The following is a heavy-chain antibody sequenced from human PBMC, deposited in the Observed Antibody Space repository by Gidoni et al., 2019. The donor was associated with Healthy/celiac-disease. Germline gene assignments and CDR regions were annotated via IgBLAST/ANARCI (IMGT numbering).Heavy chain of an antibody. V-gene: IGHV4-59*01. CDR2: IYYSGST. CDR1: GGSISSYY. J-gene: IGHJ3*02. Sequence: QVQLQESGPGLVKPSETLSLTCTVSGGSISSYYWSWIRQPPGKGLEWIGYIYYSGSTNYNPSLKSRVTISVDTSKNQFSLKLSSVTAADTAVYYCARGGTMIVRAFDIWGQGTMVTVSS. CDR3: ARGGTMIVRAFDI. D-gene: IGHD3-22*01.